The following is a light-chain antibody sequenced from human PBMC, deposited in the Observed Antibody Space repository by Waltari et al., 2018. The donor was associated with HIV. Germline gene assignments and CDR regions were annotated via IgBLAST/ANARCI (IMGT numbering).Light chain of an antibody. V-gene: IGLV2-23*01. CDR3: STYATGNSYV. CDR2: EQT. CDR1: NSDIGTYNL. J-gene: IGLJ1*01. Sequence: QSALTQPASVSGSPGQSITLSCTGTNSDIGTYNLVSWYQQHPGKVPKVLIFEQTTRPPGIPLRFTASKRDNAASLTFSGLQAGDESDYYCSTYATGNSYVFGTGTSVTV.